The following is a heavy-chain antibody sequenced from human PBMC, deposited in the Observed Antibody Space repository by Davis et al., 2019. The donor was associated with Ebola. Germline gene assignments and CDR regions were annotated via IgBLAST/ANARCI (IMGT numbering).Heavy chain of an antibody. J-gene: IGHJ3*02. CDR3: AREGSGYSFDI. V-gene: IGHV1-2*02. D-gene: IGHD3-22*01. Sequence: ASVKVSCKTSGYTFTNYDINWVRQAPGQGLEWMGWINPNSGGTNYAQKFQGRVTMTRDTSISTAYMELSRLRSDDTAVYYCAREGSGYSFDIWGQGTMVTVSS. CDR2: INPNSGGT. CDR1: GYTFTNYD.